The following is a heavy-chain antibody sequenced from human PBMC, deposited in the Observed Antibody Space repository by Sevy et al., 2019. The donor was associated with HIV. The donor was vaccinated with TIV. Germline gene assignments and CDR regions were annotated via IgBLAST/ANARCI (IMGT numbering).Heavy chain of an antibody. CDR1: GFTFSSYW. D-gene: IGHD3-22*01. Sequence: GGSLRLSCAASGFTFSSYWMHWVRQAPGKGLVWVSRISSDGSSTSYSDSVKGRFTISRDNAKNTLYLQMNSLRAEDTAVYYCARDRSNHYDSSGYNYWGHGTLVTVSS. CDR2: ISSDGSST. CDR3: ARDRSNHYDSSGYNY. J-gene: IGHJ4*01. V-gene: IGHV3-74*01.